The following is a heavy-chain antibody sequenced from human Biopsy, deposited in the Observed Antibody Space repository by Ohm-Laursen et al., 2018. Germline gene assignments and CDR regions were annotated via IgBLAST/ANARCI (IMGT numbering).Heavy chain of an antibody. D-gene: IGHD7-27*01. V-gene: IGHV4-59*08. Sequence: GTLSLTCTVSGGSISSYYWSWIRQPPGKGLECIGYIYYSGSTNYSPSLKSRVTMSVDTSKNQFSLKLSSVTAADTAVYYCARLWGGYHFHGMDVWGQGTTVTVSS. CDR3: ARLWGGYHFHGMDV. J-gene: IGHJ6*02. CDR1: GGSISSYY. CDR2: IYYSGST.